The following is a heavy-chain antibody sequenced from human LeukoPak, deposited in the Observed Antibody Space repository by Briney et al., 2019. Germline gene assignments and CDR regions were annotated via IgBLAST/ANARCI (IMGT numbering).Heavy chain of an antibody. D-gene: IGHD3-16*01. CDR1: XYTFTNFD. CDR3: ARGVPGEGTFDI. CDR2: ISVNNGEA. Sequence: SXYTFTNFDXXXXGQAPGQGLXXLGWISVNNGEAKYPHKVQARVTMTTDTSTSTAYMELRSLSSDDTAVYYCARGVPGEGTFDIWGQGTMVTVSS. J-gene: IGHJ3*02. V-gene: IGHV1-18*01.